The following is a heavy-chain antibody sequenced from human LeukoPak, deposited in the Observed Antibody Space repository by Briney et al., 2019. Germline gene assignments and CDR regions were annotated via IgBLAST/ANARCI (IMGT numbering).Heavy chain of an antibody. CDR2: ISYDGSNK. V-gene: IGHV3-30*03. CDR3: ARGVTPYYYDSSGYPYY. Sequence: GGSLRLSCAASGFTFSSYGMHWVRQAPGKGLEWVAVISYDGSNKYYADSVKGRFTISRDNSKNTLYLQMNSLRAEDTAVYYCARGVTPYYYDSSGYPYYWGQGTLVTVSS. J-gene: IGHJ4*02. D-gene: IGHD3-22*01. CDR1: GFTFSSYG.